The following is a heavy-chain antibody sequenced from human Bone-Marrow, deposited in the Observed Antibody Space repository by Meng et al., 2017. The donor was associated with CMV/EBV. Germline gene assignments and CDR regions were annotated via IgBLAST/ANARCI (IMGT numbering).Heavy chain of an antibody. CDR1: GFTFGDYA. Sequence: GGSLRLSCTVSGFTFGDYAMSWVRKAPGKGLEWVGFIRSETYGATTEYAASVKGRCTISRDDSKSIAYLQMNSLKIEDTALYYCTRDLMDVWGQGTTVTVSS. V-gene: IGHV3-49*04. J-gene: IGHJ6*02. CDR2: IRSETYGATT. CDR3: TRDLMDV.